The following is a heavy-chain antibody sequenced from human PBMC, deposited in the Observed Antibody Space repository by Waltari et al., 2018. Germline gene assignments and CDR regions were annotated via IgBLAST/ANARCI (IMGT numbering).Heavy chain of an antibody. J-gene: IGHJ4*02. V-gene: IGHV4-59*01. D-gene: IGHD6-13*01. CDR1: GGSITSYY. Sequence: QVQLPESGPGLAMPPATLSLTCTVSGGSITSYYWRCILQPPCKGLEWIGSLCYSGSTNYSPSLKSRVNISVDTSKDQFTLTLSSVTAADTAVYYCARVRRSWYYFDYWGQGTLVTVSS. CDR3: ARVRRSWYYFDY. CDR2: LCYSGST.